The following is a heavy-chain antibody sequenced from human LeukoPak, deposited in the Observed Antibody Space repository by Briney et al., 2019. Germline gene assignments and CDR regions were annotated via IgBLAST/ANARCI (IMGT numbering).Heavy chain of an antibody. CDR3: AKTIRWIQLWSLDY. CDR1: GFTFSSYA. Sequence: PGGPLRLSCAASGFTFSSYAMSWVRQAPGKGLEWVSAISGSGGSTYYADSVKGRFTISRDNSKNTLYLQMNSLRAEDTAVYYCAKTIRWIQLWSLDYWGQGTLVTLSS. D-gene: IGHD5-18*01. CDR2: ISGSGGST. J-gene: IGHJ4*02. V-gene: IGHV3-23*01.